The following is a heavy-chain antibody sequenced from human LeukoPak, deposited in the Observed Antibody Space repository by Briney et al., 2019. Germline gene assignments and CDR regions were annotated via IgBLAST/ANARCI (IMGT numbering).Heavy chain of an antibody. Sequence: GGSLRLSCAASGFTFSSYWMSWVRQAPGKGLEWVANIKQDGSEKYYADSVKGRFTISRDNSKNTLYLQMNSLRAEDTAVYYCARGAVADSSPLIDYWGQGTLVTVSS. CDR1: GFTFSSYW. CDR2: IKQDGSEK. J-gene: IGHJ4*02. CDR3: ARGAVADSSPLIDY. V-gene: IGHV3-7*02. D-gene: IGHD6-19*01.